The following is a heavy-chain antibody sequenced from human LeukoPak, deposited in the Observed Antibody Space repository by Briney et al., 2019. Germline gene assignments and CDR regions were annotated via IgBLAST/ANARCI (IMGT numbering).Heavy chain of an antibody. CDR1: GGSVSSGSYY. CDR3: ARDSPYGLLDP. V-gene: IGHV4-61*01. J-gene: IGHJ5*02. D-gene: IGHD3-10*01. Sequence: SETPSLTCTVSGGSVSSGSYYWSWIRQPPGKGLEWIGYIYYSGSTNYNPSLKSRVTISVDTSKNQFPLKLSSVTAADTAVYYCARDSPYGLLDPWGQGTLVTVSS. CDR2: IYYSGST.